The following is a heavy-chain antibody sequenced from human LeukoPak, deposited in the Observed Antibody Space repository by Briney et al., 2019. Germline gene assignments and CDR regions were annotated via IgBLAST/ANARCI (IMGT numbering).Heavy chain of an antibody. CDR1: GYTFTGYY. J-gene: IGHJ2*01. CDR3: ARESAVVTRWYFDL. D-gene: IGHD6-19*01. V-gene: IGHV1-2*02. Sequence: ASVKVSCKASGYTFTGYYMHWVRQAPGQGLEWMGWINPNGGGTNYAQKFQGRVTMTRDTSISTAYMELSRLRSDDTAVYYCARESAVVTRWYFDLWGRGTLVTVSS. CDR2: INPNGGGT.